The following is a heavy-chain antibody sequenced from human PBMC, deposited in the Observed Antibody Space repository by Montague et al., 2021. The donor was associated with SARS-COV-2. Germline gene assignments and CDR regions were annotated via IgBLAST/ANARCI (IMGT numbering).Heavy chain of an antibody. CDR3: ARLGDGVVPSPILVVEPYYGYYYMDV. V-gene: IGHV4-34*01. D-gene: IGHD3-22*01. Sequence: SETLSLTCAVHGGSFSTYSWNWIRQPPGKGLEWIGEIHHGGSTNXNPSLKSRVTISADTSKNQFSLKLTSVAAADTAVYYCARLGDGVVPSPILVVEPYYGYYYMDVWGKGTTVTVSS. CDR1: GGSFSTYS. CDR2: IHHGGST. J-gene: IGHJ6*03.